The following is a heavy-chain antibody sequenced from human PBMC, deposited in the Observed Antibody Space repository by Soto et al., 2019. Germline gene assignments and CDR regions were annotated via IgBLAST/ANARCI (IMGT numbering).Heavy chain of an antibody. V-gene: IGHV1-18*01. J-gene: IGHJ3*02. CDR1: GYTFTSYG. D-gene: IGHD3-22*01. Sequence: ASVKVSCKASGYTFTSYGISWVRQAPGQGLEWMGWISAYNGNTNYAQKLQDRVTMTTDTSTSTAYMELRSLRSDDTAVYYCAREGSVVVVITRGAFDIWGQGTMVTVSS. CDR3: AREGSVVVVITRGAFDI. CDR2: ISAYNGNT.